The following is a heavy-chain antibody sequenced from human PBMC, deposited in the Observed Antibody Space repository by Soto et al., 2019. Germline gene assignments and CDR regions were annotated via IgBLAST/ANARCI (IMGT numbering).Heavy chain of an antibody. CDR3: ARGFGSAVYASHFDY. V-gene: IGHV3-33*01. D-gene: IGHD3-16*01. J-gene: IGHJ4*02. Sequence: QVQLMESGGGVVQPGTSLRLSCVASGFTFTTYGMHWVRQAPGKGLEWLAVTWHDGSVGYYADSVRGRLTIPRDNYKNTLYLQINSLSADDTAVYYCARGFGSAVYASHFDYWGQGTPVTVSS. CDR1: GFTFTTYG. CDR2: TWHDGSVG.